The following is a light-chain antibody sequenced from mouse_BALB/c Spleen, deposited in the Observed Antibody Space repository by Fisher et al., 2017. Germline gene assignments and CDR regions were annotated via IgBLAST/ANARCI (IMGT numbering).Light chain of an antibody. J-gene: IGKJ2*01. CDR2: DTS. CDR3: QQFTSSPSMWT. CDR1: SSVSY. V-gene: IGKV4-59*01. Sequence: IVMTQSTAIMSASPGEKVTMTCSASSSVSYMHWYQQKSGTSPKRWIYDTSKLASGVPARFSGSGSGNSYSLTISSMEGEDAATYYCQQFTSSPSMWTFGGGTKLEIK.